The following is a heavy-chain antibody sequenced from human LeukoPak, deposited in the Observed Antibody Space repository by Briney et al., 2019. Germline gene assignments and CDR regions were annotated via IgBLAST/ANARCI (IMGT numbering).Heavy chain of an antibody. CDR2: MNPNSGNT. CDR3: ASRDGYNDHYFDY. J-gene: IGHJ4*02. V-gene: IGHV1-8*01. D-gene: IGHD5-24*01. Sequence: ASVKVSCKASGYTFTSYDINWVRQATGQGLEWMGWMNPNSGNTGYAQKFQGRVTMTRNTSISTAYMELSSLRSEDTAVYYCASRDGYNDHYFDYWGQGTLVTVSS. CDR1: GYTFTSYD.